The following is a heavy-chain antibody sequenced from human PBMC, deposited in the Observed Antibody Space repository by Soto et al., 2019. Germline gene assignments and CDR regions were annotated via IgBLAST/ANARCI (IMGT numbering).Heavy chain of an antibody. V-gene: IGHV1-8*01. Sequence: ASVKVSCKASGYTFTSYDINWVRQATGQGLEWMGWMNPNSGNTGYAQKFQGRVTMTRNTSTSTVYMEPSSLRSEDTAVYYCVAVAGSDDFDYWGQGTLVTVSS. CDR1: GYTFTSYD. D-gene: IGHD6-19*01. J-gene: IGHJ4*02. CDR3: VAVAGSDDFDY. CDR2: MNPNSGNT.